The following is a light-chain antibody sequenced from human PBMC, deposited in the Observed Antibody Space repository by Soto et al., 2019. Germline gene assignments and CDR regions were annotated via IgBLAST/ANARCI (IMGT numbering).Light chain of an antibody. V-gene: IGLV1-40*01. CDR1: GSNIRSFYD. J-gene: IGLJ2*01. CDR3: HSYANSLNHVV. CDR2: CDH. Sequence: HSVLTQPPSVSVAPGKMDTLPFPGRGSNIRSFYDVHWYQQLPGTVPKRLIYCDHTRPSVVPDRFSGSKSGTAASLAITGLQSEEEADYDCHSYANSLNHVVFGGGTKLTVL.